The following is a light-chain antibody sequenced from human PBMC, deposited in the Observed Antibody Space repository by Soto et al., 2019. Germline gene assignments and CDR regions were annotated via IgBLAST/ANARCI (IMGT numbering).Light chain of an antibody. CDR3: GSYTSSRTYV. V-gene: IGLV2-18*02. J-gene: IGLJ1*01. CDR2: EVS. CDR1: SSDVGSYNR. Sequence: QSVLTQPPSVSGSPGQSVAISCTGTSSDVGSYNRVSWYQQPPGTAPKVMIYEVSNRPSGVPDRFSGSKSGNTASLTISGLQAEDEADYYRGSYTSSRTYVFGTGTKVTVL.